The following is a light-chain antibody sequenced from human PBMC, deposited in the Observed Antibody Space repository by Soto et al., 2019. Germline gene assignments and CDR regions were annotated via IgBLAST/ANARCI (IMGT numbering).Light chain of an antibody. CDR1: QSVSSH. Sequence: EVVLTQSPATLSLSPGDRATLSCRASQSVSSHLAWYQQKPGQAPRLLIYDASNRATGIPARFSGGGSGTDFTLTISSLEPEDFAVYYCQQRNPLTFGGGTKVDIK. CDR3: QQRNPLT. J-gene: IGKJ4*01. V-gene: IGKV3-11*01. CDR2: DAS.